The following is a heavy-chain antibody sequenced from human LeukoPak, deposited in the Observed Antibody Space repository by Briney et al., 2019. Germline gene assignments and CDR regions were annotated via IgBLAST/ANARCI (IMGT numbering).Heavy chain of an antibody. D-gene: IGHD1-1*01. V-gene: IGHV3-23*01. Sequence: GGSLRLSCVASGFPFRSSAMTWVRQTPGKGLESVSVITDDEDTYYADSVKGRFTISRDNSQNTVFLQMNSLRVEDTAVYYCAEEFGHDSWYFNLWGRGTLVTVSS. CDR3: AEEFGHDSWYFNL. CDR2: ITDDEDT. J-gene: IGHJ2*01. CDR1: GFPFRSSA.